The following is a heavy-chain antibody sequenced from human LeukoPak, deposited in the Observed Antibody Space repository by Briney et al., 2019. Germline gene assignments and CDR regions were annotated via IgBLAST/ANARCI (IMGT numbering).Heavy chain of an antibody. J-gene: IGHJ4*02. CDR1: GFTVSSNY. Sequence: GGSLRFSFAPSGFTVSSNYMSLVRQAPGKGLKWVSVIYSGGSTYYADSVKGRFTISRDNSKNTLYLQMNSLRAEDTAVYFCATSRTLDYWGQGTLVTVSP. CDR3: ATSRTLDY. V-gene: IGHV3-53*01. CDR2: IYSGGST. D-gene: IGHD1/OR15-1a*01.